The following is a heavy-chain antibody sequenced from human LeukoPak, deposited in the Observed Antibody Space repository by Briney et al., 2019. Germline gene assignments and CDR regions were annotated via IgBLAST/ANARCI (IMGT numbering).Heavy chain of an antibody. J-gene: IGHJ6*02. V-gene: IGHV1-18*01. D-gene: IGHD1-26*01. CDR1: GYTFTSYG. Sequence: ASVNVSFKASGYTFTSYGISWVRQAPGQGLEWMGWISAYNGNTNYAQKLQGRVTMTRDTSTSTVYMELSSLRSEDTAVYYCARDFIGSLDYYYYYGMDVWGQGTTVTVSS. CDR3: ARDFIGSLDYYYYYGMDV. CDR2: ISAYNGNT.